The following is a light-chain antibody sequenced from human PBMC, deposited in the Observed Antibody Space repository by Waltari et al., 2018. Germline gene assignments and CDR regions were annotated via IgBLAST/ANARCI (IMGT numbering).Light chain of an antibody. V-gene: IGLV1-40*01. CDR1: SSNIGAGYD. CDR3: QSYDSSVSAWV. J-gene: IGLJ3*02. CDR2: GHN. Sequence: QSVLTQPPSVSGAPGQSITISCTGSSSNIGAGYDVHWYQHLPGTAPKLLISGHNNLPSGVPDRFSGSKSGTSASLAITGLQAEDEADYYCQSYDSSVSAWVFGGGTKLTVV.